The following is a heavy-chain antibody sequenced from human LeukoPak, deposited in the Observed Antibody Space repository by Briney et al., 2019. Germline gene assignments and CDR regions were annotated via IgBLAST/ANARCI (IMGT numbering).Heavy chain of an antibody. CDR1: GGSFSGYY. D-gene: IGHD5-12*01. CDR2: INHSGST. V-gene: IGHV4-34*01. J-gene: IGHJ4*02. Sequence: SETLSLTCAVYGGSFSGYYWSWVRQPPGKGLEWIGEINHSGSTNYNPSLKSRVTISVDTSKNHFYLKLRSVTAADKAVDYCARGRGRDGYKPKPPRNYFCDYWGQGTLVTVSS. CDR3: ARGRGRDGYKPKPPRNYFCDY.